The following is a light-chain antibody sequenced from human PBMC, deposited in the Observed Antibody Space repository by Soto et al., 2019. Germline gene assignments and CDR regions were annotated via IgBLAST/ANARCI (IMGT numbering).Light chain of an antibody. CDR2: GAS. J-gene: IGKJ4*01. V-gene: IGKV3-15*01. Sequence: EIVMTQSPATLSVSPGERATLSCRASQSVSNNLAWYKQKPGQAPRLLIYGASTRATGLPDRISGSGSGTEFTLTISSLQSEDFAIAYCQQYNDWPLTFGGGTKVEIK. CDR1: QSVSNN. CDR3: QQYNDWPLT.